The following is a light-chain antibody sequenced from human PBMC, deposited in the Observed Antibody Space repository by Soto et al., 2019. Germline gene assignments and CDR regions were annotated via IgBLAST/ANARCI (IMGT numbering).Light chain of an antibody. J-gene: IGLJ2*01. CDR2: EDH. Sequence: FMLTQPHSVSESPGKTVTISCTSSSGSIASNYVKWYQQRPGSAPTTVIYEDHQRPSGVPARFSGSIDSSSNSASLTISGLKTEDEADYYCQSYDSSTVVFGGGTKVTVL. CDR3: QSYDSSTVV. V-gene: IGLV6-57*02. CDR1: SGSIASNY.